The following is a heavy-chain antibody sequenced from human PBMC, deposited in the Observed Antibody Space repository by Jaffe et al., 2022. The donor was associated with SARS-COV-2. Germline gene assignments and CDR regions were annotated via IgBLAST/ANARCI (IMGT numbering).Heavy chain of an antibody. V-gene: IGHV5-51*01. CDR1: GYSFTSYW. CDR2: IYPGDSDT. J-gene: IGHJ3*02. Sequence: EVQLVQSGAEVKKPGESLKISCKGSGYSFTSYWIGWVRQMPGKGLEWMGIIYPGDSDTRYSPSFQGQVTISADKSISTAYLQWSSLKASDTAMYYCARPRNTFGENDAFDIWGQGTMVTVSS. CDR3: ARPRNTFGENDAFDI. D-gene: IGHD3-10*01.